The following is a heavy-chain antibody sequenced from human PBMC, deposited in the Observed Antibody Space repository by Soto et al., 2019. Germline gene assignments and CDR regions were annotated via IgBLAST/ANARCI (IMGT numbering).Heavy chain of an antibody. CDR3: AKITYYDFWSGYYSGLPEPFDY. V-gene: IGHV3-30-3*02. D-gene: IGHD3-3*01. Sequence: LRLSCAASGFTFSSYAMHWVRQAPGKGLEWVAVISYDGSNKYYADSVKGRFTISRDNSKNTLYLQMNSLRAEDTAVYYCAKITYYDFWSGYYSGLPEPFDYWGQGTLVTVSS. CDR2: ISYDGSNK. CDR1: GFTFSSYA. J-gene: IGHJ4*02.